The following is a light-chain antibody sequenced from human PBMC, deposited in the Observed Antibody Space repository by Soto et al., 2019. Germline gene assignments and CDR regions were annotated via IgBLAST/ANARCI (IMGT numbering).Light chain of an antibody. J-gene: IGLJ1*01. CDR3: SSYISSSYV. V-gene: IGLV2-14*01. CDR2: DVS. CDR1: SSDVGGYNY. Sequence: QSALTQPASVSGSPGQSITISCTGTSSDVGGYNYVSWYQQHPGKAPKLMIYDVSNRPSGVSNRLSGSKSGNTASLTISGLQAEDEADYYCSSYISSSYVFGTGTKVIVL.